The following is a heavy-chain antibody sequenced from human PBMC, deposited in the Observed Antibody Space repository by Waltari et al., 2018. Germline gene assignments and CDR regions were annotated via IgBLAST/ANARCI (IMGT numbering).Heavy chain of an antibody. CDR3: ASSGDTVVTRAYYFDY. CDR2: INHSGST. J-gene: IGHJ4*02. D-gene: IGHD2-21*02. Sequence: QVQLQQWGAGLLKPSETLSLTCAVYGGSFSGYYWSWIRQRPGKGLEWIGEINHSGSTNYNPSLKSRVTISVDTSKSQCSLNLSSVTAADTAVYYCASSGDTVVTRAYYFDYWGQGTLFTVSS. V-gene: IGHV4-34*01. CDR1: GGSFSGYY.